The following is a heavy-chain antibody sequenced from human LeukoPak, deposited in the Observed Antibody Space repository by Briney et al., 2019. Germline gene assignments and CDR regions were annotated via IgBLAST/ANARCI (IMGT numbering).Heavy chain of an antibody. D-gene: IGHD3-16*02. CDR3: ARKLGATLELRNGHYDYVWGGYRTALDY. Sequence: SETLSLTCAVYGGSFSGYYWSWIRQPPGKGLEWIGEINHSGSTNYNPSLKSRVTISVDTSKNQFSLNLSSVTAADTAVYYCARKLGATLELRNGHYDYVWGGYRTALDYWGQGTLVTVSS. CDR2: INHSGST. CDR1: GGSFSGYY. J-gene: IGHJ4*02. V-gene: IGHV4-34*01.